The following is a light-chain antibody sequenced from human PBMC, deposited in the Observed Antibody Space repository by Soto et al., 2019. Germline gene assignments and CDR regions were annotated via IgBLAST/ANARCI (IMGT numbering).Light chain of an antibody. J-gene: IGLJ1*01. CDR1: SSDIGGYNY. CDR3: SSYTTTNALGV. V-gene: IGLV2-14*01. Sequence: QSALTQPASVSGSPGQSITISCTGTSSDIGGYNYVSWYQHHPGKGPKLLIFEVGNRPSGISLRFSGSKSGNTASLTISGLQAEDEADYYCSSYTTTNALGVFGTGTKLTVL. CDR2: EVG.